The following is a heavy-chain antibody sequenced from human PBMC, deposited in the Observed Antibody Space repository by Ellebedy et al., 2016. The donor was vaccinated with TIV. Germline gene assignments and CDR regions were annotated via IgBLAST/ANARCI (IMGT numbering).Heavy chain of an antibody. Sequence: GGSLRLSXAASGFTFSSYWMHWVRQAPGKGLVWVSRINSDGSSTSYADSVKGRFTISRDNAKNTLYLQMNSLRAEDTAVYYCARSRGYSYQDYWGPGTLVTVSS. J-gene: IGHJ4*02. V-gene: IGHV3-74*01. CDR2: INSDGSST. D-gene: IGHD5-18*01. CDR1: GFTFSSYW. CDR3: ARSRGYSYQDY.